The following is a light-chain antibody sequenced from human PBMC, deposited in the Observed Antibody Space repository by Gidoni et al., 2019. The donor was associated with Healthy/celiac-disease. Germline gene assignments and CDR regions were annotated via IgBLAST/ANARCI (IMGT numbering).Light chain of an antibody. CDR3: QQRSNWPRT. CDR2: DAS. V-gene: IGKV3-11*01. CDR1: QSVSSY. J-gene: IGKJ2*01. Sequence: EIVLTQSPATLSWSPGERATLSCRASQSVSSYLAWYQQKPGQAPRLLIYDASSRATGIPARFSGSGSGTDFTLTISSLEPEDFAVYYCQQRSNWPRTFGQGTKLEIK.